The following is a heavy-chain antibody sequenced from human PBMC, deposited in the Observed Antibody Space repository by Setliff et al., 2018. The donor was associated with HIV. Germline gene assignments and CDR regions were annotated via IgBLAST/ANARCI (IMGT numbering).Heavy chain of an antibody. CDR1: GGSFGDYH. V-gene: IGHV4-4*07. J-gene: IGHJ5*02. CDR2: IFRSGTT. Sequence: SETLSLTCTLSGGSFGDYHWSWIRQPAGRGLEWIGRIFRSGTTDYEFSLKSRATIEIDTSRNQFSLRLKSVTAEDTAVYYCARDRHYSGLGSYGAWGPGTLVTVSS. D-gene: IGHD3-10*01. CDR3: ARDRHYSGLGSYGA.